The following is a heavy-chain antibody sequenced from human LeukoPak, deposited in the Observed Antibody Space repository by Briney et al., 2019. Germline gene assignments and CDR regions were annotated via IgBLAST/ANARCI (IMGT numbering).Heavy chain of an antibody. V-gene: IGHV1-69*05. CDR2: IIPIFGTA. D-gene: IGHD4-23*01. CDR3: ARVGDYGGNLGFDY. Sequence: SVKVSCKASGGTFSSYAISWVRQAPGQGLEWMGRIIPIFGTANYAQKFQGRVTITTDESTSTAYMELSSLRSEDTAVYYCARVGDYGGNLGFDYWGQGTLVTVSS. J-gene: IGHJ4*02. CDR1: GGTFSSYA.